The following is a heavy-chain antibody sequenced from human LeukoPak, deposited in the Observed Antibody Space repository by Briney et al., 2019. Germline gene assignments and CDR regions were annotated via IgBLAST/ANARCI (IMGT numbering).Heavy chain of an antibody. V-gene: IGHV1-8*01. D-gene: IGHD3-22*01. CDR3: TIAYYDSSGYVF. CDR2: MNPNSGNT. J-gene: IGHJ4*02. CDR1: GYTFTSYD. Sequence: ASVKVSCKASGYTFTSYDINWVRQATGQGLEWMGWMNPNSGNTGYAQKFQGRVSMTRNTSISTAYMELSSLRSEDTAMYYCTIAYYDSSGYVFRGQGTLVIVSS.